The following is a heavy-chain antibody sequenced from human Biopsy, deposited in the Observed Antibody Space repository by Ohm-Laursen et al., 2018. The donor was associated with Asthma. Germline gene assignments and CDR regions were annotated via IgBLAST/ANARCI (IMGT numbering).Heavy chain of an antibody. J-gene: IGHJ4*02. CDR2: GGSYYDGGLK. CDR3: ARDVMEWYLPAFDF. D-gene: IGHD3-3*01. Sequence: RSLRLSCAASGFTFRSYAMHWVRRAPGKGLEWVAVGGSYYDGGLKYYADSVNGRFTVSRDDSKSTLYLQMNSLRPDDTAVYYCARDVMEWYLPAFDFWGQGTLVTVSS. CDR1: GFTFRSYA. V-gene: IGHV3-30-3*01.